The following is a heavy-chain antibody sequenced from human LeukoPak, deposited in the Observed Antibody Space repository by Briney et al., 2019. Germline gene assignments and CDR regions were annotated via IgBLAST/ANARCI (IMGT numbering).Heavy chain of an antibody. Sequence: SETLSLTCTVSGGHMCSSRYHGGWIRQPPGKGLEWIGSIYYSGSTYYNPSLKSRVTISVDTSKNQFSLKLSSVTAADTAVYSCERKIPHETTSMVVFITHWFDPWGQGTLVTVSS. CDR1: GGHMCSSRYH. CDR3: ERKIPHETTSMVVFITHWFDP. CDR2: IYYSGST. V-gene: IGHV4-39*01. J-gene: IGHJ5*02. D-gene: IGHD3-22*01.